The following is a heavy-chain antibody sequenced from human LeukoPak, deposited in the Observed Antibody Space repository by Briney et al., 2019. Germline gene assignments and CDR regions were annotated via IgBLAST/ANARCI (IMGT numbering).Heavy chain of an antibody. CDR2: INHSGST. D-gene: IGHD3-22*01. V-gene: IGHV4-34*01. CDR3: AREAGHYYDSSGYYRRRYYYGMDV. J-gene: IGHJ6*02. Sequence: SETLSLTCAVYGGSFSGYYWSWIRQPPGKGLEWIGEINHSGSTNYNPSLKSRVTISVDTSKNQFSLKLSSVTAADTAVYYCAREAGHYYDSSGYYRRRYYYGMDVWGQGTTVTVSS. CDR1: GGSFSGYY.